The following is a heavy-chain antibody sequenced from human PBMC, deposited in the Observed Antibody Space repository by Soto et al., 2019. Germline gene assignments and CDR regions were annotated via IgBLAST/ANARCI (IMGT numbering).Heavy chain of an antibody. Sequence: QVQLVQSGAEVMKPGSSVKVSCMPSGGAFSTYPLSWVRQAPGQGLEWMGRIVPVLGVPNYAQRFQGRVTMTADKDTNTAYLDLSSLRFEDTAVYYCGRDRYAYGSGSTIDNWGQGTLVTVSS. V-gene: IGHV1-69*04. CDR2: IVPVLGVP. J-gene: IGHJ4*02. CDR3: GRDRYAYGSGSTIDN. D-gene: IGHD3-10*01. CDR1: GGAFSTYP.